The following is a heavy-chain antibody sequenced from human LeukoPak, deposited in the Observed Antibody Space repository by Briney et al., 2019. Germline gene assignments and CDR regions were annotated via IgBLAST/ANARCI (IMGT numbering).Heavy chain of an antibody. CDR3: ARDPGVYDFWSGYPEDDY. V-gene: IGHV1-2*02. D-gene: IGHD3-3*01. CDR1: GYTFTGYY. Sequence: ASVKVSCKASGYTFTGYYMHWVRQAPGQGLEWMGWINPNSGDTNYAQKFQGRVTMTRDTSISTAYMELSRLRSDDTAVYYCARDPGVYDFWSGYPEDDYWGQGTLVTVSS. J-gene: IGHJ4*02. CDR2: INPNSGDT.